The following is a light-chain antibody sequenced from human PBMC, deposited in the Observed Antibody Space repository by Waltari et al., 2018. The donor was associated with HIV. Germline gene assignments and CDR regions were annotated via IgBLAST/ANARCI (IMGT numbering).Light chain of an antibody. CDR2: SNT. V-gene: IGLV1-44*01. CDR1: TSNIRDNA. J-gene: IGLJ2*01. CDR3: ATLDDSLNGPV. Sequence: QSVLTHPPSVSGTPGQRVTISCSGGTSNIRDNAVSWYQQFPGTAPKLLIYSNTHRPSGVPDRFSGSKSGTSASLAISGLQSEDETDYYCATLDDSLNGPVFGGGTKVTVL.